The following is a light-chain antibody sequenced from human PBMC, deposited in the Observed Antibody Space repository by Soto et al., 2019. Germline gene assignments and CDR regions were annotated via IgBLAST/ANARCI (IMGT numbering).Light chain of an antibody. CDR1: QSVSSN. CDR2: GAS. CDR3: QQYNNWPPLT. Sequence: EIVLAQPPGTLSLSPGEGATLSCRASQSVSSNLAWYQQKPGQAPRLLIYGASTRATGIPARFSGSGSGTEFTLTITSLQSEDFAVYYCQQYNNWPPLTFGGGPKVDIK. J-gene: IGKJ4*01. V-gene: IGKV3-15*01.